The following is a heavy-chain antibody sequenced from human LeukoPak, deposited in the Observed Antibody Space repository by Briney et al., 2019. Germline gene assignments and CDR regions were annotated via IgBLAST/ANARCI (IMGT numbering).Heavy chain of an antibody. CDR1: GGSITNGGYY. CDR3: ARERLGGSYYRPVEY. V-gene: IGHV4-61*02. CDR2: IYTTGST. D-gene: IGHD1-26*01. Sequence: SESLSLTCTVSGGSITNGGYYWSWIRQPAGKGLEWIGRIYTTGSTNYNPSLKSRVTISLDTSKNQFSLKLSSVSAEDTALYYCARERLGGSYYRPVEYWGQGALVTVSS. J-gene: IGHJ4*02.